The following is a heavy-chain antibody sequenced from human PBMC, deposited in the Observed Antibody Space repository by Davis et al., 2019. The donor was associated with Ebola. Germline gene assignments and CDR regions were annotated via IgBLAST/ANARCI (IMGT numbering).Heavy chain of an antibody. J-gene: IGHJ4*02. CDR2: ISYSGSA. D-gene: IGHD3-3*01. CDR3: ARLRFLEWLADY. CDR1: GVSINSNNYY. Sequence: SETLSLTCTVSGVSINSNNYYWAWIRQPPGKGLEWIGTISYSGSASYNPSLKSRVTLARDTSKKLLSLDLTAVTAADTAVYYCARLRFLEWLADYWGQGTLVTVST. V-gene: IGHV4-39*07.